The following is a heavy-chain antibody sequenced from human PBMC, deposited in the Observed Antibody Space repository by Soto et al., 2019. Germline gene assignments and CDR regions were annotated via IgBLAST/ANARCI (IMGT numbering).Heavy chain of an antibody. CDR2: INAGNGNT. J-gene: IGHJ4*02. Sequence: QVQLVQSGAEEKKPGASVKVSCKASGYTFTSYAMPWVRQAPRQRLEWMGWINAGNGNTKYSQKFQGRVTLTRDTSASTAYMELSSPRSEDTAVYYCARSIVVVTALHYWGQGTLVTVSS. V-gene: IGHV1-3*05. D-gene: IGHD2-21*02. CDR3: ARSIVVVTALHY. CDR1: GYTFTSYA.